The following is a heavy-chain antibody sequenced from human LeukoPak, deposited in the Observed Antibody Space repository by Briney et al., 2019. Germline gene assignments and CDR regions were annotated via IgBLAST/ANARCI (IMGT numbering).Heavy chain of an antibody. D-gene: IGHD3-22*01. CDR3: ARGSPYYYDSSGYFTPKYYFDY. V-gene: IGHV4-31*03. CDR1: GGSISSGGYY. Sequence: SETLSLTCTVSGGSISSGGYYWSWIRQHPGKGLEWIGYIYYSGSTYYNPSLKSRVTISVDTSKNQFSPKLSSVTAADTAVYYCARGSPYYYDSSGYFTPKYYFDYWGQGTLVTVSS. CDR2: IYYSGST. J-gene: IGHJ4*02.